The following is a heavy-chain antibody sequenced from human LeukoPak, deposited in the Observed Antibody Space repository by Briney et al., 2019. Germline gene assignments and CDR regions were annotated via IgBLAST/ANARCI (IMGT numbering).Heavy chain of an antibody. CDR1: GFTFSSYW. CDR2: IKQDGSEK. V-gene: IGHV3-7*01. CDR3: ARGGPMRRYYYFDY. Sequence: GGSLRLSCAASGFTFSSYWMSWVRQAPGKGLEWVANIKQDGSEKYYVDSVKGRFTISRDNAKNSLYLQMNSLRAEDTAVYYCARGGPMRRYYYFDYWGQGTLVTVSS. J-gene: IGHJ4*02. D-gene: IGHD1-26*01.